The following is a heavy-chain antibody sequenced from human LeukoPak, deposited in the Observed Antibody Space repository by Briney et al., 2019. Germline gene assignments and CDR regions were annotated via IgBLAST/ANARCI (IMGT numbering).Heavy chain of an antibody. CDR1: GITFSSYG. Sequence: GGSLRLSCAASGITFSSYGMHWVRQAPGKGLEWVAFIWYDGSSKYYADSVKGRFTISRDNSKNTLYLQMNSLRAEDTAIYYCTKGSVLTIFGMAWHAFDIWGQGTMVTVSP. J-gene: IGHJ3*02. CDR3: TKGSVLTIFGMAWHAFDI. V-gene: IGHV3-30*02. CDR2: IWYDGSSK. D-gene: IGHD3-3*01.